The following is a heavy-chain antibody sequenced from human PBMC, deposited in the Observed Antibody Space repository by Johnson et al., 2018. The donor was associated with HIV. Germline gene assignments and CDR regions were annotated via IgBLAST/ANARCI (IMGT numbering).Heavy chain of an antibody. D-gene: IGHD3/OR15-3a*01. J-gene: IGHJ3*02. Sequence: QVQLVESGGGVVQPGGSLRLSCAASGFTFSSYAMHWVRQAPGKGLEWVAVISYDGSNKYYADSVKGRFTISRDNSKNTLYVQMNSLRAEDTAVYYCARDPGLYYDIWVSTFDIWGQGTMVTVSS. CDR1: GFTFSSYA. CDR2: ISYDGSNK. CDR3: ARDPGLYYDIWVSTFDI. V-gene: IGHV3-30-3*01.